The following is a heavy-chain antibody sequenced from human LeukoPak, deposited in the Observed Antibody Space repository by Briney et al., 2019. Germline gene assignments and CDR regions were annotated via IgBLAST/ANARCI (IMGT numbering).Heavy chain of an antibody. V-gene: IGHV3-7*01. D-gene: IGHD6-13*01. CDR2: IKQDGSEK. J-gene: IGHJ3*02. CDR3: ARGGASAASNAFDI. Sequence: GGSLRLSCAASGFTFSSYWMSWVRQAPGKGLEWVANIKQDGSEKYYVDSVKGRFTISRDDAKNSLYLQMNSLRAEDTAVYYCARGGASAASNAFDIWGRGTMVTVSS. CDR1: GFTFSSYW.